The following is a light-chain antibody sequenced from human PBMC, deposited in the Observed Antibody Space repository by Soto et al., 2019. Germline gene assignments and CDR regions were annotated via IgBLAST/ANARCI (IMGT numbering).Light chain of an antibody. CDR2: WAS. J-gene: IGKJ1*01. V-gene: IGKV4-1*01. Sequence: DNVKRQCTGSRAVWLGERGDINCKCRQSVLFRSNNTISIAWYQQKPGQPPRLLIYWASTRESGVPDRFSGSVSGTHFTLTISSLQAEDVAVYFCYQYEQTPPWTFGRGPRWIS. CDR1: QSVLFRSNNTIS. CDR3: YQYEQTPPWT.